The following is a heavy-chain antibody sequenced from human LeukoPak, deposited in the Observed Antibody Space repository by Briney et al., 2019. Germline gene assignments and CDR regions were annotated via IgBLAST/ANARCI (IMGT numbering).Heavy chain of an antibody. CDR3: ARQSSGWALGRWLDP. V-gene: IGHV5-10-1*01. D-gene: IGHD6-19*01. CDR2: IDPSDSYT. J-gene: IGHJ5*02. CDR1: GYSFTSYW. Sequence: GESLKISCKGSGYSFTSYWISWVRQVPGKGLEWMGRIDPSDSYTNYSPSFQGHVTISADKSISTAYLQWSSLKASDTAMHYCARQSSGWALGRWLDPWGQGTLVTVSS.